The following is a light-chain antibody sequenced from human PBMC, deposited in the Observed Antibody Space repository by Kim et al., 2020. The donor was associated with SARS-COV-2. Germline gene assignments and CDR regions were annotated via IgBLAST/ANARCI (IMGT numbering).Light chain of an antibody. CDR2: DVN. CDR3: ISYAGNNVYV. V-gene: IGLV2-8*01. J-gene: IGLJ1*01. CDR1: SSNVGGYNY. Sequence: GQAVTSSCTGTSSNVGGYNYVSWYQQHPGKAPKLMIYDVNRRPSGVPDRFSASKSGNTASLTVSGLQAEDEADYYCISYAGNNVYVFGTGTKVTVL.